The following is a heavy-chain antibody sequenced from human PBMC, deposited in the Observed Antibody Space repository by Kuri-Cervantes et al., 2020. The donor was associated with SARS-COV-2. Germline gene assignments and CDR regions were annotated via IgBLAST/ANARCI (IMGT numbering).Heavy chain of an antibody. V-gene: IGHV3-21*01. CDR2: IGPSNTYI. CDR3: ARDRQRDFDQ. Sequence: GESLKISCAASGFTFSSYAMSWVRQAPGKGLEWVSGIGPSNTYIYYADSVKGRFIISRDNAKNTLYLQMNSLRPEDTAVYYCARDRQRDFDQWGQGTLVTVSS. J-gene: IGHJ4*02. CDR1: GFTFSSYA. D-gene: IGHD6-25*01.